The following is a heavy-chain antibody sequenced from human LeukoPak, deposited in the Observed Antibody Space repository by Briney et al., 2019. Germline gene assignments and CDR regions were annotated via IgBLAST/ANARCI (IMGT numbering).Heavy chain of an antibody. CDR1: GYTFTSYS. CDR3: ARDRGLAARYDS. CDR2: INPSGGST. V-gene: IGHV1-46*01. Sequence: ASVKVSCKASGYTFTSYSLHWIRQAPRQGLEWMGVINPSGGSTTYAQKFQGRVTLTSDTSTSTVELELSSLRYEDTAVYFCARDRGLAARYDSWGQGTLVTVSS. J-gene: IGHJ4*02. D-gene: IGHD6-6*01.